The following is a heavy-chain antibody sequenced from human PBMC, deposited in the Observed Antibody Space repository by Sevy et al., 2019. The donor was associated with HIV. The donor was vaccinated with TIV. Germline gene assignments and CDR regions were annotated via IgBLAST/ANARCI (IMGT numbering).Heavy chain of an antibody. D-gene: IGHD3-3*01. CDR1: GYTFTSYG. Sequence: ASVKGSCMASGYTFTSYGISWVRQAPGQGLEWMGWISAYNGNTNYAQKLQGRVTMTTDTSTSTAYMELRSLRSDDTAVYYCARGGITIFGSLNYYYMDVWGKGTTVTVSS. J-gene: IGHJ6*03. CDR3: ARGGITIFGSLNYYYMDV. V-gene: IGHV1-18*01. CDR2: ISAYNGNT.